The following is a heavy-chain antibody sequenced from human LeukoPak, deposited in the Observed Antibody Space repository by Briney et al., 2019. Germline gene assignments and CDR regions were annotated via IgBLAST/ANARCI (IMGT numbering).Heavy chain of an antibody. CDR2: IKHDGTGR. J-gene: IGHJ4*02. CDR3: AKDVGHN. V-gene: IGHV3-7*01. CDR1: GFTFSDYS. Sequence: GGSLRLSCAASGFTFSDYSMTWVRQAPGKGLEWVANIKHDGTGRYYVDSVKGRFTISRDNARTSLYLQMNSLRAEDTAVYYCAKDVGHNWGQGALVTVSS.